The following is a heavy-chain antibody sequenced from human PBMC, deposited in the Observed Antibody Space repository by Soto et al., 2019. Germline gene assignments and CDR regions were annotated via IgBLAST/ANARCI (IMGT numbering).Heavy chain of an antibody. J-gene: IGHJ5*02. V-gene: IGHV3-30-3*01. CDR1: GFTFSSYA. CDR2: ISYDGSNK. D-gene: IGHD2-15*01. Sequence: PGGSLRLSCAASGFTFSSYAMHWVRQAPGKGLEWVAVISYDGSNKYYADSVKGRFTISRDNSKNTLYLQMNSLRAEDTAVYYCARGGDVVVVAATAHWFDPWGQGTLVTVSS. CDR3: ARGGDVVVVAATAHWFDP.